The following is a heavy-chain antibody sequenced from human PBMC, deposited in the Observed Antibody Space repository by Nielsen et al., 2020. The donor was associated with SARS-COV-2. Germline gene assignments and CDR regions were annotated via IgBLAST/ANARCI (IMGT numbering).Heavy chain of an antibody. V-gene: IGHV4-59*01. CDR2: IFYSGTT. J-gene: IGHJ4*02. CDR3: ARGFEY. Sequence: SETLSLTCTVSGGSIGTYFWSWIRQPPGKGLEWIGYIFYSGTTSYNPSLKSRVTISVDTSKNQFSLKLRSVTAADTAVYYCARGFEYWGQGTLVTVSS. CDR1: GGSIGTYF.